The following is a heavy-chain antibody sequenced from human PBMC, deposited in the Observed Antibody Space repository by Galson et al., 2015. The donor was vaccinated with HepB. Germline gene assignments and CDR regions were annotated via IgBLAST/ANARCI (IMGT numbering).Heavy chain of an antibody. D-gene: IGHD6-19*01. CDR2: IYHTGTT. J-gene: IGHJ3*02. CDR3: ARDQWGVTVSGTRRAFDI. Sequence: SETLSLTCTVSGGSISSGNNYWSWIRQPPGQALEWIGYIYHTGTTNYNPSLESRVTISLHTSKNQFSLTLNSVTAADTAVYFCARDQWGVTVSGTRRAFDIWGRGTMVTVSS. V-gene: IGHV4-61*01. CDR1: GGSISSGNNY.